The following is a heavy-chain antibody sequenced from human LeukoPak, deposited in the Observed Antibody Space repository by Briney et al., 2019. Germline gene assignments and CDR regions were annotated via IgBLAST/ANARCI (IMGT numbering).Heavy chain of an antibody. V-gene: IGHV4-59*01. D-gene: IGHD3-22*01. CDR3: ARDRRYYDSSGYFDY. CDR2: LYYSGST. J-gene: IGHJ4*02. CDR1: GVSISSYY. Sequence: SETLSLTCTVSGVSISSYYWSWIRQPPGKGLEWIGYLYYSGSTNYNPSLKSRVTISVDTSKKQFSLKLSSVTAADTAVYYCARDRRYYDSSGYFDYWGQGTLVTVSA.